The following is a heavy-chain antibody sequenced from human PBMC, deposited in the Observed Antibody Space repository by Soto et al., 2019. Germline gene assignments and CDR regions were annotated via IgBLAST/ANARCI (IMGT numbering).Heavy chain of an antibody. V-gene: IGHV4-61*01. D-gene: IGHD6-13*01. Sequence: SETLSLTCTVSGGSVSSGSYYWSWIRQPPGKGLEWIGYIYYSGSTNYNPSLKSRVTISVDTSKNQFSLKLSSVTAADTAVYYCARGDSSSWYRAIRFDPWGQGTLVTVSS. CDR3: ARGDSSSWYRAIRFDP. CDR2: IYYSGST. CDR1: GGSVSSGSYY. J-gene: IGHJ5*02.